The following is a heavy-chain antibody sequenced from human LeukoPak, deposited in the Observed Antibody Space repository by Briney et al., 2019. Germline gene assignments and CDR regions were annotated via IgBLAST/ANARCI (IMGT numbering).Heavy chain of an antibody. CDR1: GYTFTSYG. CDR3: ARSTAITIFGVVTHNWFDP. Sequence: ASVKVSCKASGYTFTSYGINWVRQATGQGLEWMGWMNPNSGNTGYAQKFQGRVTMTRNTSISTAYMELSSLRSEDTAVYYCARSTAITIFGVVTHNWFDPWGQGTLVTVSS. J-gene: IGHJ5*02. V-gene: IGHV1-8*01. CDR2: MNPNSGNT. D-gene: IGHD3-3*01.